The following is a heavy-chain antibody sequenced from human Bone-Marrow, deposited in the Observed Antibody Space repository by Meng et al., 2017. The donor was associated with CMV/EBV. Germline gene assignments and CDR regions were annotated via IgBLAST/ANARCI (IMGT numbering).Heavy chain of an antibody. V-gene: IGHV1-18*01. J-gene: IGHJ6*02. Sequence: ASVKVSCKASGYTFTSYGISWVRQAPGQGLEWMGWISAYNGNTNYAQKLQGRVTMTTDTSTSTAYMELRSLRSDDTAVYYCARVPQVPAAIGIYYYYGMDVWGQGTTVTVSS. D-gene: IGHD2-2*01. CDR1: GYTFTSYG. CDR3: ARVPQVPAAIGIYYYYGMDV. CDR2: ISAYNGNT.